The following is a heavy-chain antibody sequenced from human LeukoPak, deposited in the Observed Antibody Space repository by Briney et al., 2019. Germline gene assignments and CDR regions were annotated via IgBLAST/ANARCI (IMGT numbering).Heavy chain of an antibody. J-gene: IGHJ4*02. CDR2: ISSSSSYI. V-gene: IGHV3-21*01. D-gene: IGHD3-22*01. CDR3: ARDLVLLEYYYDSSGYYGDY. Sequence: PGGSVRLSCAASGFTFSSYSMNWVRQAPGKGLEWVSSISSSSSYIYYADSVKGRFTISRDNAKNSLYLQMNSLRAEDTAVYYCARDLVLLEYYYDSSGYYGDYWGQGTLVTVSS. CDR1: GFTFSSYS.